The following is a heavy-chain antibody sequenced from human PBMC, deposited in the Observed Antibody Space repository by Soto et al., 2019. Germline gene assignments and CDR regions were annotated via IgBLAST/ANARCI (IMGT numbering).Heavy chain of an antibody. D-gene: IGHD5-12*01. CDR2: IIPIFGTA. CDR3: ARGYDDRYYYYGMDV. J-gene: IGHJ6*02. V-gene: IGHV1-69*06. CDR1: GGTFSSYS. Sequence: GASVNVSCKSSGGTFSSYSISWVRGAPGQGLEWMGGIIPIFGTANYAQKFQGRVTITADKSTSTAYMELSSLRSEDTAVYYCARGYDDRYYYYGMDVWGQGTTVTISS.